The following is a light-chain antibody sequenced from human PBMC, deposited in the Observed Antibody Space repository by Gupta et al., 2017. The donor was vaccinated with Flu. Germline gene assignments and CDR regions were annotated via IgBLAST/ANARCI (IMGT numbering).Light chain of an antibody. V-gene: IGKV3-20*01. J-gene: IGKJ4*01. CDR2: GAS. CDR1: QTVISNY. CDR3: QQHGCYPLLT. Sequence: EIVLTQSPGTLSLSPGEGATLSCRASQTVISNYLAWYQQRPGQAPRLLIYGASNRATGIPDRFSGSGYGTDFTLTISRREPGDSAMYYCQQHGCYPLLTFGGGTKVEIK.